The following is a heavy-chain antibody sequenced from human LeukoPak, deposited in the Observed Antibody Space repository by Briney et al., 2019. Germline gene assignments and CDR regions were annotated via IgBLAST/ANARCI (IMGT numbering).Heavy chain of an antibody. CDR3: ATRSIVGATNFDY. V-gene: IGHV4-59*08. J-gene: IGHJ4*02. D-gene: IGHD1-26*01. Sequence: SETLSLTCTVSGASITSYYWSWIRQPPGKGLEWIGYIYYSGSTTYKPSLKSRVTISVDTSKNQFSLKLSSVTAADTAVYYCATRSIVGATNFDYWGQGTPVTVSS. CDR1: GASITSYY. CDR2: IYYSGST.